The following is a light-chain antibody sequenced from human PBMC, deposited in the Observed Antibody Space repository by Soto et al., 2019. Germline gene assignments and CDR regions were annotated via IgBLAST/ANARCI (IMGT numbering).Light chain of an antibody. V-gene: IGKV4-1*01. CDR1: QSVLYSSNNKNY. Sequence: DIMMTQSPDSLAVSLGERATINCKSSQSVLYSSNNKNYLAWYQQKPGQPPKLLIYWASTRESGVPDRFSGSGSGTDFTLTISSLQAEDVAVYYCQQYCSTPWTFGQGTKLEIK. CDR3: QQYCSTPWT. CDR2: WAS. J-gene: IGKJ2*01.